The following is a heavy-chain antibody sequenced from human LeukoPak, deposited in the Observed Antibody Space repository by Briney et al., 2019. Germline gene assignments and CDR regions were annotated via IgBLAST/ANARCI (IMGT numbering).Heavy chain of an antibody. J-gene: IGHJ4*02. CDR1: GGSISRDY. Sequence: ETLSLTCTVSGGSISRDYWSWIRQPPGKGLEWVGRIKSKTDGGTTDYAAPVKGRFTISRDDSKNTLHLQMNSLKTEDTAVYFCTTIAPAGQGDYWGQGTLVTVSS. V-gene: IGHV3-15*01. CDR3: TTIAPAGQGDY. CDR2: IKSKTDGGTT. D-gene: IGHD6-13*01.